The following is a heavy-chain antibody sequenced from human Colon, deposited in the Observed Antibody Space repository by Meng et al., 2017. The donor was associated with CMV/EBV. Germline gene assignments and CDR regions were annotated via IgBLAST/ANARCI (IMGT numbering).Heavy chain of an antibody. J-gene: IGHJ6*02. CDR3: AGESGVPNGMDV. CDR2: IYGGGTT. V-gene: IGHV3-53*01. CDR1: GFTFTNYV. Sequence: GESLKISCVASGFTFTNYVMTWVRQSPGKGLEWVSVIYGGGTTYYADSVKGRFTISRDNSKNTLFLQMDSLRAEDTAVYYCAGESGVPNGMDVWGQGTTVTVSS. D-gene: IGHD2-2*01.